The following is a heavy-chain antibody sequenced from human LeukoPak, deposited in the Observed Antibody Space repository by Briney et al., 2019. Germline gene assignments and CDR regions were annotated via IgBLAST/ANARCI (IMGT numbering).Heavy chain of an antibody. Sequence: SGILSLTCAVSGGSISSSNWWSWVRQPPGKGLEWIGEIYHSGSTNYNPSLKSRVTISVDKSKNQFSLKLSSVTAADTAVYYCARDLDTAMAPGYFDYWGQGTLVTVSS. J-gene: IGHJ4*02. D-gene: IGHD5-18*01. CDR3: ARDLDTAMAPGYFDY. CDR1: GGSISSSNW. V-gene: IGHV4-4*02. CDR2: IYHSGST.